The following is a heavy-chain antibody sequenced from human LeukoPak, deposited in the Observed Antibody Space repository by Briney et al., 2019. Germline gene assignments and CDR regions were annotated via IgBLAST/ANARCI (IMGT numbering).Heavy chain of an antibody. CDR3: TKGLTIAAGAN. J-gene: IGHJ4*02. CDR2: MSNSGST. V-gene: IGHV4-39*07. D-gene: IGHD6-13*01. Sequence: PSETLSLTCTVSGGSISSSNSYWGWVRQPPGRGLEWIGSMSNSGSTYYNPSLNSRVTISVDKSKNQFSLKVRSVTAADTAVYYCTKGLTIAAGANWGQGTLVTVYS. CDR1: GGSISSSNSY.